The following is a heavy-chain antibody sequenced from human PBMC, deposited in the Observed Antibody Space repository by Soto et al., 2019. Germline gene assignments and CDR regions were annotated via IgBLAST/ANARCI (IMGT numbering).Heavy chain of an antibody. J-gene: IGHJ4*02. CDR3: ARVFKSGSSLDY. CDR1: GFTFSTYS. Sequence: GGSLRLSCAASGFTFSTYSMNWVRQAPGKGLEWVSYISSSGSSAFYGDSVKGRITMSRDNAKKSLYLQMISLRADDTAVYYCARVFKSGSSLDYWGQGILVTVSS. CDR2: ISSSGSSA. D-gene: IGHD1-26*01. V-gene: IGHV3-48*04.